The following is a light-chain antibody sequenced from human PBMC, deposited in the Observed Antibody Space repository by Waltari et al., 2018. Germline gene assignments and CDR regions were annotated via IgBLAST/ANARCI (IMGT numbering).Light chain of an antibody. CDR2: GAS. CDR3: QHYVRLPAT. J-gene: IGKJ1*01. Sequence: IVLTQSPGTLSLSPGERATISCRASQSVSRSLAWYQHKPVQAPKLLIYGASTRATGIPDRFTGIGSGTDFSLTISSLEPEDFAIYFCQHYVRLPATFGQGTKVEIK. CDR1: QSVSRS. V-gene: IGKV3-20*01.